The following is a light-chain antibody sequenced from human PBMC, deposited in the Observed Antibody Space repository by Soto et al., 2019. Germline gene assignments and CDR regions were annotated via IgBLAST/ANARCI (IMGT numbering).Light chain of an antibody. CDR2: GNS. CDR3: QSYDSSLSGVV. J-gene: IGLJ2*01. V-gene: IGLV1-40*01. Sequence: QPGLTQPPSVSGAPGQRVTISCTGSSSNIGAGYDVHWYQQLPGTAPKLLIYGNSNRPSGVPDRFSGSKSGTSASLAITGLQAEDEADYYCQSYDSSLSGVVFGGGTKVTVL. CDR1: SSNIGAGYD.